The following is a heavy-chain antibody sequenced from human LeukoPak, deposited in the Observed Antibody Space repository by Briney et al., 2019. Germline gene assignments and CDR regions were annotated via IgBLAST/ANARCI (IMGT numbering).Heavy chain of an antibody. CDR2: INHSGST. J-gene: IGHJ5*02. Sequence: PSETLSLTCAVYVGSFSGYYWSWIRQPPGTGLEWIGEINHSGSTNYNPSLKSRVTISVDTSKNQFSLKLSSVTAADTAVYYCARTPRARWFDPWGQGNLVTVSS. CDR1: VGSFSGYY. CDR3: ARTPRARWFDP. V-gene: IGHV4-34*01.